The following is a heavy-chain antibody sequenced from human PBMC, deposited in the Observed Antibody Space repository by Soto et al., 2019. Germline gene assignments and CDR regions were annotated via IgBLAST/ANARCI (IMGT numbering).Heavy chain of an antibody. CDR1: GFTFSSYW. CDR2: INSDGSST. Sequence: GGSLRLSCAAAGFTFSSYWMHWVRQAPGKGLVWVSRINSDGSSTSYADSVKGRFTISRDNAKNTLYLQMNSLRAEDTAVYYCARDPTDYDILTGYYPTWLDPWGKGTLV. V-gene: IGHV3-74*01. CDR3: ARDPTDYDILTGYYPTWLDP. D-gene: IGHD3-9*01. J-gene: IGHJ5*02.